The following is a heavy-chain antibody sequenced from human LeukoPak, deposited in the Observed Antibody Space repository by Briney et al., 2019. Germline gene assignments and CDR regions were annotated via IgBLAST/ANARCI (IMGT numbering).Heavy chain of an antibody. CDR1: GGTFSIYA. CDR3: TRGSQNCASASCYNF. J-gene: IGHJ4*02. V-gene: IGHV1-8*02. Sequence: GASARVSCMASGGTFSIYAISWVRPAAGQGLEWVGWMNPNSGNAGYAQKFQGRVTMTRSTSISTAYMELGSLTSEDTAVYYCTRGSQNCASASCYNFWGQGTLVTVSS. CDR2: MNPNSGNA. D-gene: IGHD2-2*02.